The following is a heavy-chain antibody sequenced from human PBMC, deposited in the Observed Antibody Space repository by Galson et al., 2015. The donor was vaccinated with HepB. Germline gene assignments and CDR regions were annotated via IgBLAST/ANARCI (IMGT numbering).Heavy chain of an antibody. CDR2: ISSSGSTI. D-gene: IGHD3-10*01. Sequence: SLRLSCAASGFTFSDYYMSWIRQAPGKGLEWVSYISSSGSTIYCADSVKGRFTISRDNAKNSLYLQMNSLRAEDTAVYYCARAYGSGRGYYYYYYYMDVWGKGTTVTVSS. CDR1: GFTFSDYY. V-gene: IGHV3-11*01. J-gene: IGHJ6*03. CDR3: ARAYGSGRGYYYYYYYMDV.